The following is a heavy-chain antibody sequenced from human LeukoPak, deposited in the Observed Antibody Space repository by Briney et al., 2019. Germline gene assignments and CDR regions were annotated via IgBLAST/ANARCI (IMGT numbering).Heavy chain of an antibody. CDR3: ARDGQVLLWFGEFVKEYYFDY. J-gene: IGHJ4*02. V-gene: IGHV3-48*03. Sequence: PGGSLRLSCAASGFTFSSYEMNWVRQAPGKGLEWVSYTSSSGSTIYYADSVKGRFTISRDNAKNSLYLQMNSLRAEDTAVYYCARDGQVLLWFGEFVKEYYFDYWGQGTLVTVSS. CDR2: TSSSGSTI. D-gene: IGHD3-10*01. CDR1: GFTFSSYE.